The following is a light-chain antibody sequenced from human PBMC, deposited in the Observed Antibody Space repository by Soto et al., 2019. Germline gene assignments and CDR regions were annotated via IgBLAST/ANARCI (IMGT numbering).Light chain of an antibody. CDR3: SSDTSSNTYV. CDR1: SSDVGAYNY. CDR2: DVS. J-gene: IGLJ1*01. V-gene: IGLV2-14*03. Sequence: QSALTQPASVSGSPGQSITISCTGTSSDVGAYNYVSWYQQHPGKPPKLMIYDVSNRPSGVSNRFSGSKSGNTASLTISGLQAEDDADYYGSSDTSSNTYVFGTGTKLTVL.